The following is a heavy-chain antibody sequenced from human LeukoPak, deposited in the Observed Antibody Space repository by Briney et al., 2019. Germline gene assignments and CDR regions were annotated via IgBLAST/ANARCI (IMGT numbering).Heavy chain of an antibody. D-gene: IGHD6-13*01. CDR1: GDSISSYY. Sequence: SETLSLTCTVSGDSISSYYWSWIRRPPGKGLEWIGYIYYSGATNYNPSLKSRVTISVDTSKNQFSLKLTSVTAADTAVYYCARGDSSSADCWGQGTLVTVSS. V-gene: IGHV4-59*01. J-gene: IGHJ4*02. CDR3: ARGDSSSADC. CDR2: IYYSGAT.